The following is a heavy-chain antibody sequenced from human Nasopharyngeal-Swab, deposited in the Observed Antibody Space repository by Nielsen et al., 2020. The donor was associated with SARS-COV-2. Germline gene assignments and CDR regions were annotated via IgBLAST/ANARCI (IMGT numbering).Heavy chain of an antibody. V-gene: IGHV4-59*01. J-gene: IGHJ6*02. CDR2: IYYSGST. Sequence: WIRQPPGKGLEWIGYIYYSGSTNYNPALRSRVTISVDTSKNQFSLKLSSVTAADTAVYYCARGRGVAAGRDYYYNGMDGWGQGTTVTVSS. D-gene: IGHD6-13*01. CDR3: ARGRGVAAGRDYYYNGMDG.